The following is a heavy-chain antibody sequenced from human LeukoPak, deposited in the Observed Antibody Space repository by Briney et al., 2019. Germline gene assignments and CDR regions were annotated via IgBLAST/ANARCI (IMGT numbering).Heavy chain of an antibody. CDR3: VRLGGTSSVDH. V-gene: IGHV3-74*01. CDR1: EFAFNTYW. CDR2: IDTDGTSA. Sequence: GGSLRLSCEASEFAFNTYWMHWVRQAPGKGLMWISRIDTDGTSAAYADSVEGRFRISRDNAKNTLYLQMDSLRVEDTALYYCVRLGGTSSVDHWGQGTLVTVS. J-gene: IGHJ4*02. D-gene: IGHD1-14*01.